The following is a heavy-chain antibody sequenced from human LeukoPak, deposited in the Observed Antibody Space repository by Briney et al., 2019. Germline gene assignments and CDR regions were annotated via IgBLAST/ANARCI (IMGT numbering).Heavy chain of an antibody. CDR1: GGSISSYY. J-gene: IGHJ4*02. Sequence: SKTLSLTCTASGGSISSYYWSWIRQPPGKGLEWIGYIYYSGSTNYNPSLKSRVTISVDTSRNQFSLKLSSVTAADTAVYYCARGTYYYDSSEGYWGQGIVVTVSS. D-gene: IGHD3-22*01. CDR3: ARGTYYYDSSEGY. V-gene: IGHV4-59*01. CDR2: IYYSGST.